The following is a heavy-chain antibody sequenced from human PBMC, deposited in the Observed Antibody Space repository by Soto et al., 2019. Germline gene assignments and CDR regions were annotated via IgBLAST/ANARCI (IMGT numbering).Heavy chain of an antibody. Sequence: ASVKVSCKASGYTFTNYYMHWVRQAPGQGLEWMGIINPGGVSTTYAQKFWGRVTMTKDTSTSTVFMELSSLRSEDTAVYYCARGLITAAGKPLSHWGQGTLVTVSS. CDR2: INPGGVST. D-gene: IGHD6-13*01. CDR1: GYTFTNYY. CDR3: ARGLITAAGKPLSH. V-gene: IGHV1-46*01. J-gene: IGHJ1*01.